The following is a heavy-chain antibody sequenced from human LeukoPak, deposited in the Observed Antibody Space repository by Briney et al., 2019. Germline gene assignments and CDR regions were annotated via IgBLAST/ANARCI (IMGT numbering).Heavy chain of an antibody. CDR1: GFTVSSNY. V-gene: IGHV3-53*01. D-gene: IGHD3-3*01. CDR2: IYSGGST. CDR3: ARGWRFLGGGGGYYFDY. Sequence: GGSLRLSCAASGFTVSSNYMSWVRQAPGKGLEWVSVIYSGGSTYYADSVKGRFTISRDNSKNTLYLQMNSLRAEDTAVYYCARGWRFLGGGGGYYFDYWGQGTLVTVSS. J-gene: IGHJ4*02.